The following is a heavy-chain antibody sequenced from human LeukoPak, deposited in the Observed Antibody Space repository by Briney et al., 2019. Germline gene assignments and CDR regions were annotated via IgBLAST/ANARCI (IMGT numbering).Heavy chain of an antibody. CDR1: GYSFTSYW. CDR2: IYPGDSDT. Sequence: GESLKISCKGSGYSFTSYWIGWVRQMPGKGLEWRGIIYPGDSDTRYSPSFQGQVTISADKSISTAYLQWSSLKASDTAMYYCARRIAAADYYYGMDAWGQGTTVTVSS. J-gene: IGHJ6*02. D-gene: IGHD6-13*01. V-gene: IGHV5-51*01. CDR3: ARRIAAADYYYGMDA.